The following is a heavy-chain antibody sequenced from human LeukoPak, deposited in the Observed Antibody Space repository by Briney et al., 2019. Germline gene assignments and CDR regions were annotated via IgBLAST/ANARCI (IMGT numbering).Heavy chain of an antibody. CDR1: GYTFTCYY. CDR2: INPNSGGT. Sequence: ASVKVSCKASGYTFTCYYMHWVRQAPGQGLEWMGWINPNSGGTNYAQKFQGRVTMTRDTSISTAYMELSRLRSDDTAVYYCARAGDYYDSSGPLDYWGQGTLVTVSS. CDR3: ARAGDYYDSSGPLDY. J-gene: IGHJ4*02. D-gene: IGHD3-22*01. V-gene: IGHV1-2*02.